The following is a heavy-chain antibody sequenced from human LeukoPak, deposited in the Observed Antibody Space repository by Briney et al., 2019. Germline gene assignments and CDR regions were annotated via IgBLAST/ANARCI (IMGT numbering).Heavy chain of an antibody. V-gene: IGHV1-18*01. Sequence: ASVKVSCKASGYTFTSYGISWVRQAPGQGLEWMGWISAYNGNTNYAQKLQGRVTMTTDTSTSTAYMELRSLRSDDTAVYYCARVSHYDFWSGYLYYFDYWGQGTLVTVSS. CDR2: ISAYNGNT. J-gene: IGHJ4*02. CDR1: GYTFTSYG. D-gene: IGHD3-3*01. CDR3: ARVSHYDFWSGYLYYFDY.